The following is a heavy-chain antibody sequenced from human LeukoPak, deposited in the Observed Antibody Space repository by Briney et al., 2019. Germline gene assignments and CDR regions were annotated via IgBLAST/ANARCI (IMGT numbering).Heavy chain of an antibody. V-gene: IGHV3-30*18. Sequence: SHDGTVKHHTDSVKGRFTISRDNSRNTLYLQMNSLRSEDTAVYFCAKENHVRSSNGWPLDYWGQGTLVTVSS. CDR3: AKENHVRSSNGWPLDY. D-gene: IGHD3-22*01. CDR2: SHDGTVK. J-gene: IGHJ4*02.